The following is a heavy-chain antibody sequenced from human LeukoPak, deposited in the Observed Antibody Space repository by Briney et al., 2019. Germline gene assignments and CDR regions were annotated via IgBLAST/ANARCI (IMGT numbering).Heavy chain of an antibody. D-gene: IGHD2-2*01. J-gene: IGHJ4*02. CDR1: GFTFSNSA. CDR3: VRGCSSTSCYPFDC. V-gene: IGHV3-21*01. CDR2: INNVGSHI. Sequence: GGSLRLSCAASGFTFSNSAMNWVRQAPGKGLEWVSSINNVGSHIYYADSVKGRFTISRDNARNTLYMQMNSLRAEDTAVYYCVRGCSSTSCYPFDCWGQGTLVTVSS.